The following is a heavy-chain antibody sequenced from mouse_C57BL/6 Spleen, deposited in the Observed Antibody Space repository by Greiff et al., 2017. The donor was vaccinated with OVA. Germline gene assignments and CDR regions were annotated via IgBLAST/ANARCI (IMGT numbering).Heavy chain of an antibody. CDR3: ARDILRGGYYAMDY. CDR1: GYSFTGYF. Sequence: EVQLQQSGPELVKPGDSVKISCKASGYSFTGYFMSWVMQRHGKSLEWIGRIKPYNGDTFYNQKFKGKATLTVDKSSNTAHMELRSLTSEDSAVYCGARDILRGGYYAMDYWGQGTSVTVS. V-gene: IGHV1-20*01. J-gene: IGHJ4*01. D-gene: IGHD1-1*01. CDR2: IKPYNGDT.